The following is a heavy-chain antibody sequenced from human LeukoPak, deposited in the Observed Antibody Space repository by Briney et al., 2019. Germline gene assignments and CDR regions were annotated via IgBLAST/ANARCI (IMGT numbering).Heavy chain of an antibody. CDR3: ARVRYGWLPFDY. CDR1: GDSISSGTHY. CDR2: NYESGRT. D-gene: IGHD3-16*01. J-gene: IGHJ4*02. V-gene: IGHV4-61*01. Sequence: SETLSLTCTVSGDSISSGTHYWSWIRQPPGKGLEWIGFNYESGRTHHNPSLKSRVTISVDTSKNQFSLKLSSVTAADTAVYYCARVRYGWLPFDYWGQGTLVTVSS.